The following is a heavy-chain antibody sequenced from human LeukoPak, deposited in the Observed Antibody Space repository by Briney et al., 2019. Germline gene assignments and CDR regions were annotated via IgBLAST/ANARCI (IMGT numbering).Heavy chain of an antibody. CDR3: ARMLSDFWSGYYKDGFDY. CDR2: ISGSGSST. J-gene: IGHJ4*02. CDR1: GFTFSSYA. V-gene: IGHV3-23*01. Sequence: GGSLRLSCAASGFTFSSYAMSWVRQAPGEGLQWVSGISGSGSSTYYADSVRGRFTISRDNSKNTLYLQMNSLRAEDTAVYYCARMLSDFWSGYYKDGFDYWGQGTLVTVSS. D-gene: IGHD3-3*01.